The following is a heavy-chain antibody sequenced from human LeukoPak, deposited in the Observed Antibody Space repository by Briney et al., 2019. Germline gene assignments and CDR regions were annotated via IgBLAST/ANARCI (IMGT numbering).Heavy chain of an antibody. CDR1: GYTFTGYY. Sequence: GASVKVSCKASGYTFTGYYMHWVRQAPGKGLEWVAVISYDGSNKYYADSVKGRFTISRDNSKNTLYLQMNSLRAEDTAVYYCARALSSSWWYFDYWGQGTLVTVSS. V-gene: IGHV3-30*04. CDR3: ARALSSSWWYFDY. D-gene: IGHD6-13*01. CDR2: ISYDGSNK. J-gene: IGHJ4*02.